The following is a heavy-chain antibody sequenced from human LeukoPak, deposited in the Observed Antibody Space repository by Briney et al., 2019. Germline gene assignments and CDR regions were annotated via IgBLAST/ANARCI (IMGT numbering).Heavy chain of an antibody. J-gene: IGHJ4*02. D-gene: IGHD2-2*01. V-gene: IGHV3-21*01. CDR3: ARVFRGQHYYFDS. CDR1: GLTFSSYS. Sequence: PGGSLRLSCAASGLTFSSYSMNWVPQAPGKGLEWVSSISSSSSSMYYADSVKDRFTISRDNAKTSLYLQMNSLRAEDTAVYYCARVFRGQHYYFDSWGQGTLVTVSS. CDR2: ISSSSSSM.